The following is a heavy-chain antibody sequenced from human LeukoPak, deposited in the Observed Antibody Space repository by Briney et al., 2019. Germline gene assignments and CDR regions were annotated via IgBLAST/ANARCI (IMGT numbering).Heavy chain of an antibody. V-gene: IGHV3-21*01. CDR1: GFIFSSYS. D-gene: IGHD5-12*01. CDR3: ARVLSRGYSGYDYFDY. Sequence: GGSLRLSCAASGFIFSSYSMNWVRQAPGKGLEWVSSSSSSGSYIYYSDSVKGRFTISRDNAKNSLYLQMNSLRAEDTAVYYCARVLSRGYSGYDYFDYWGQGTLVTVSS. J-gene: IGHJ4*02. CDR2: SSSSGSYI.